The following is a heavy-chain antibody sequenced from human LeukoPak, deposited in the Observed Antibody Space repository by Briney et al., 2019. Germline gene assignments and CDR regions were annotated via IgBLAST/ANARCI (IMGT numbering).Heavy chain of an antibody. Sequence: PSETLSLTCAVYGGSFNGYYWSWIRQPPGKGLEWIGEINHSGSTNYNPSLKSRVTISVDTSKNQLSLKLSSMTAADTAVYYCARGWAAAKFDYWGQGTLVTVSS. D-gene: IGHD6-13*01. V-gene: IGHV4-34*01. J-gene: IGHJ4*02. CDR3: ARGWAAAKFDY. CDR2: INHSGST. CDR1: GGSFNGYY.